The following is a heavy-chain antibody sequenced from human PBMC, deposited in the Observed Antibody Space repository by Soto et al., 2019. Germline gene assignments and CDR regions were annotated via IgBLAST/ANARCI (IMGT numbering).Heavy chain of an antibody. CDR3: TGGDIAGDFDY. D-gene: IGHD5-12*01. CDR2: IKTTAAGGTT. V-gene: IGHV3-15*01. Sequence: EVQMVESGGGLVKPGGSLRLSCAASGFSFNNAWMSWVRQAPGKGLEWVGRIKTTAAGGTTDYAAPVKGRFTISRDDSKNTVYLLMNSLKTEDTAVYLCTGGDIAGDFDYGGQGTLVTVSS. CDR1: GFSFNNAW. J-gene: IGHJ4*02.